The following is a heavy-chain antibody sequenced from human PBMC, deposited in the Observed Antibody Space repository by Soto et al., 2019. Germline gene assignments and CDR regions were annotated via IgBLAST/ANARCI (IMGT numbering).Heavy chain of an antibody. D-gene: IGHD2-15*01. CDR3: ARERCSGGSCYYY. CDR1: GGTFSSYA. J-gene: IGHJ4*02. Sequence: SVKVSCKASGGTFSSYAISWVRQAPGQGLEGMGGIIPIFGTANYAQKFQGRVTITADESTSTAYMELSSLRSEDTAVYYCARERCSGGSCYYYWGQGTLVTVSS. CDR2: IIPIFGTA. V-gene: IGHV1-69*13.